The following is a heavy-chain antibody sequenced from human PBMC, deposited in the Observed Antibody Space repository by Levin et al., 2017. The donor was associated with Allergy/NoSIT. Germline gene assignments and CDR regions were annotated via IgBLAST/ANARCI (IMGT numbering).Heavy chain of an antibody. CDR1: GFTFSSYA. CDR2: ISDSGGST. CDR3: AKGSGGSCYSASGY. V-gene: IGHV3-23*01. D-gene: IGHD2-15*01. J-gene: IGHJ4*02. Sequence: GALRLSCAASGFTFSSYAMSWVRQAPGKGLEWVSSISDSGGSTYYADSVKGRFTISRDNSKNTLYLQMNSLRAEDTAEYFCAKGSGGSCYSASGYWGQGSLVTVSS.